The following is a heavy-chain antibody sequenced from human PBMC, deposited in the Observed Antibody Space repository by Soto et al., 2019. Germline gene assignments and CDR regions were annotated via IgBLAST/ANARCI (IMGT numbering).Heavy chain of an antibody. J-gene: IGHJ6*02. Sequence: EVQLVESGGGLVQPGGSLRLSCATSGFTFSSYEMNWVRQAPGKGLEWVSYISSSGSTLYYADSVKGRFTISRDNAKNSLYLQMDSLRAEDTAVYYCARYQEAGSFFPYYYGMDVWGQGTTVTVSS. CDR3: ARYQEAGSFFPYYYGMDV. D-gene: IGHD6-13*01. CDR1: GFTFSSYE. CDR2: ISSSGSTL. V-gene: IGHV3-48*03.